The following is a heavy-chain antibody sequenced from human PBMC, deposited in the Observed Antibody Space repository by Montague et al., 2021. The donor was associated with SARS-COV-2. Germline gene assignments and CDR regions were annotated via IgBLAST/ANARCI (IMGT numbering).Heavy chain of an antibody. D-gene: IGHD2-15*01. CDR2: IYYSGST. CDR1: GGSISSSSYD. Sequence: SETLSLTCTVSGGSISSSSYDWGWIRQPPGKGLEWIGSIYYSGSTYYNPSLKSRVTISVDTSKNQFSLKLSSVTAADTAVYYCAKAPPGYWGVVVVVAANFDSWGQGTLVTVSS. J-gene: IGHJ4*02. CDR3: AKAPPGYWGVVVVVAANFDS. V-gene: IGHV4-39*07.